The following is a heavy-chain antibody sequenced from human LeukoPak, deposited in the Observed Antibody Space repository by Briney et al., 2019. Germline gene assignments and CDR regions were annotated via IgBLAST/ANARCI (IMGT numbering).Heavy chain of an antibody. J-gene: IGHJ4*02. D-gene: IGHD3/OR15-3a*01. Sequence: GASVKVSCKASGYTFTGKFMHWVRQAPGQGLEWMGWIDPNSGGTDYAQKFRGRVTMTRDTSTSTAYMDPSRLISDDTAVYYCARDREGLAYFDYWGQGTLVTVSS. CDR3: ARDREGLAYFDY. V-gene: IGHV1-2*02. CDR1: GYTFTGKF. CDR2: IDPNSGGT.